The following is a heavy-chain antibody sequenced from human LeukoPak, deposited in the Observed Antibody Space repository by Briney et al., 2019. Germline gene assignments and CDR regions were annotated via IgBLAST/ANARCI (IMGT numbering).Heavy chain of an antibody. Sequence: GGSLRLSCAASGFTFSTFAMIWVRRPPGKGLEWVSSIFPSGGAIHYADSVRGRFTIPRDNSKSTLSLQMNSLRAEDTAIYYCATYRQVLLPFESWGQGTLVTVYS. D-gene: IGHD2-8*02. V-gene: IGHV3-23*01. J-gene: IGHJ4*02. CDR3: ATYRQVLLPFES. CDR1: GFTFSTFA. CDR2: IFPSGGAI.